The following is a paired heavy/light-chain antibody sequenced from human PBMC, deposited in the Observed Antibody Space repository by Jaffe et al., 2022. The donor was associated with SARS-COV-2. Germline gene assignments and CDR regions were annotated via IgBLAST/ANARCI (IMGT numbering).Light chain of an antibody. V-gene: IGKV4-1*01. J-gene: IGKJ1*01. CDR1: QSVLYNSNNKNY. Sequence: DFVMTQSPDSLAVSLGERATINCKSSQSVLYNSNNKNYLAWYQQKPGQPPKLLIYWASTRESGVPDRFSGSGSGTDFTLTISSLQAEDVAVYYCQQYYSTPRTFGQGTKVEIK. CDR3: QQYYSTPRT. CDR2: WAS.
Heavy chain of an antibody. J-gene: IGHJ5*02. V-gene: IGHV6-1*01. D-gene: IGHD2-15*01. Sequence: QVQLQQSGPGLVKPSQTLSLTCAISGDSVASNSATWNWIRQSPSRGLEWLGRTYLRSKWYTDYAVSVKSRITINADTSKNQFSLELNSVTPEDTAVYYCARDFLTGGGGARWFDPWGQGTLVTVSS. CDR2: TYLRSKWYT. CDR3: ARDFLTGGGGARWFDP. CDR1: GDSVASNSAT.